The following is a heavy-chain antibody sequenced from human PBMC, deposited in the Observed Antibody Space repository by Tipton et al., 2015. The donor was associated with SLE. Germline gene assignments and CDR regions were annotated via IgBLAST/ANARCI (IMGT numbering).Heavy chain of an antibody. J-gene: IGHJ4*02. CDR1: GGSISSYY. V-gene: IGHV4-59*12. D-gene: IGHD5-12*01. Sequence: TLSLTCTVSGGSISSYYWSWIRQPPGKGLEWIGYIHHSGSTSYSPSLRSRVTISVDTSKNRFSLKLNSVTAADTAVYYCARRHYSGPFDSWGQGTLVTVSS. CDR3: ARRHYSGPFDS. CDR2: IHHSGST.